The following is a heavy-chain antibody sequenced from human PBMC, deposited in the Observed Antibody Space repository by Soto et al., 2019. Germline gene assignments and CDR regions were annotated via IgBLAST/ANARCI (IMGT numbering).Heavy chain of an antibody. V-gene: IGHV3-30*18. CDR2: ISYDGSNK. D-gene: IGHD2-15*01. J-gene: IGHJ4*02. Sequence: GGSLRLSCAASGFTFSSYGMHWVRQAPGKGLEWVAVISYDGSNKYYADSVKGRFTISRDNSKNTLYLQMNSLRAEDTAVYYCAKEKRYCSGGSCYSYYFDYWGQGTLVTVSS. CDR3: AKEKRYCSGGSCYSYYFDY. CDR1: GFTFSSYG.